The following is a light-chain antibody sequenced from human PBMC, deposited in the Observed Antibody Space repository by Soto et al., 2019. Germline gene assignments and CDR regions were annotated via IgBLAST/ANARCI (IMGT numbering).Light chain of an antibody. CDR3: QSYDNGLSGWV. CDR1: SSNIGSNY. Sequence: QSVLTQPPSASGTPGQRVTISCSGSSSNIGSNYVYWYHQLPGTAPKLVIYRNNQRPSGVPDRISGSKSGTSASLAISGLRSEDEADYYCQSYDNGLSGWVFGGGTKVTVL. J-gene: IGLJ2*01. CDR2: RNN. V-gene: IGLV1-47*01.